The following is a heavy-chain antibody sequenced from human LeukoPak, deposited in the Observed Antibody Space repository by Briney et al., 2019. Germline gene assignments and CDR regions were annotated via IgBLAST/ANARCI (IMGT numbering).Heavy chain of an antibody. D-gene: IGHD2-15*01. J-gene: IGHJ4*02. V-gene: IGHV4-59*01. CDR2: IYYSGRT. CDR3: ARAGRCSGGSCQFDY. CDR1: GGSPSSYY. Sequence: PQTLSLTSTVSGGSPSSYYCSSSSHTPGKGLERIGYIYYSGRTNDTPSLKSRVTISVDTSKDQSSLKLSSVTAADTAVYYCARAGRCSGGSCQFDYWGQGTLVTVSS.